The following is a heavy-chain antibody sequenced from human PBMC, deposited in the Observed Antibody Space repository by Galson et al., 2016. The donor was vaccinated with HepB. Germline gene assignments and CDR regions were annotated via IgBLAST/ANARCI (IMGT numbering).Heavy chain of an antibody. Sequence: TLSLTCAVSGGFINSGGASWGWIRQTPGLGLEWIGCFYYTGGTYYNPSLKSRVSISVDRPNNQFSLSLKSVTAADTAVYYCAREAVPGVVLTYNWFDPWGQGTLVTVSP. J-gene: IGHJ5*02. CDR2: FYYTGGT. CDR3: AREAVPGVVLTYNWFDP. D-gene: IGHD3-3*01. V-gene: IGHV4-30-2*01. CDR1: GGFINSGGAS.